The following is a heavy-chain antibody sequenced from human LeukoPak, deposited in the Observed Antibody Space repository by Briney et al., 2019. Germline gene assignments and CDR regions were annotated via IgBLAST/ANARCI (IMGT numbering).Heavy chain of an antibody. Sequence: GGSLRLSCAASGFTFSSYSMNWVRQAPGKGLEWVSSISSSSSYIYYADSVKGRFTISRDNAKNSLYLQMNSLRAEDTAVYYCARDQSLRMPLGLDYWGQGTLVTVSS. V-gene: IGHV3-21*01. D-gene: IGHD3-3*01. CDR1: GFTFSSYS. J-gene: IGHJ4*02. CDR2: ISSSSSYI. CDR3: ARDQSLRMPLGLDY.